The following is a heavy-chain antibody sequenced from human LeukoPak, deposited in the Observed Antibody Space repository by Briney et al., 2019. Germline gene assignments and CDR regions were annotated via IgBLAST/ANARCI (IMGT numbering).Heavy chain of an antibody. Sequence: GGSLRLSCAASGFTLSDSWMSWVRQAPGEGVGWVANMNQDGSEKDYVDSVKGRFTISRDNARNSLYLQMGSLRAEDTAVYYCATYTRWVAGDVWGQGTTVTVSS. V-gene: IGHV3-7*01. D-gene: IGHD3-16*01. CDR2: MNQDGSEK. CDR1: GFTLSDSW. CDR3: ATYTRWVAGDV. J-gene: IGHJ6*02.